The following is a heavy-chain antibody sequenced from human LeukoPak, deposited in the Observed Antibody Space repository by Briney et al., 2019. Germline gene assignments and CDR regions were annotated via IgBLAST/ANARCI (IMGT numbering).Heavy chain of an antibody. CDR2: ISSSSSYI. J-gene: IGHJ5*02. D-gene: IGHD3-9*01. Sequence: GGSLRLSCAASGFIFSSYSMNWVRQAPGKGLEWVSSISSSSSYIYYADSVKGRFTISRDNAKNSLYLQMNSLRAEDTAVYYCARDGTYYDILTGYYNGPNNWFDPWGQGTLVTVSS. CDR3: ARDGTYYDILTGYYNGPNNWFDP. CDR1: GFIFSSYS. V-gene: IGHV3-21*01.